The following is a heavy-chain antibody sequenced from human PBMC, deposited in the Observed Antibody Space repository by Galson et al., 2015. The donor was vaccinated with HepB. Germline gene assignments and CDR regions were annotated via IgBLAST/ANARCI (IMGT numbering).Heavy chain of an antibody. J-gene: IGHJ3*02. V-gene: IGHV3-7*01. CDR3: ASFRFKYYDSSGYGAFDI. Sequence: SLRLSCAASGFTFSSYWMSWVRQAPGKGLEWVANIKQDGSEKYYVDSVRGRFTISRDNAKNSLYLQMNSLRAEDTAVYYCASFRFKYYDSSGYGAFDIWGQGTMVTVSS. CDR2: IKQDGSEK. D-gene: IGHD3-22*01. CDR1: GFTFSSYW.